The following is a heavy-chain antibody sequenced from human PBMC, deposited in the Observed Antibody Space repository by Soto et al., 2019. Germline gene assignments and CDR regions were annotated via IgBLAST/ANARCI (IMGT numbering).Heavy chain of an antibody. Sequence: TLSLTCTVSGGSISSGSYCWGWVRQPPGKGLEWIGTIYYIGSTYYNPSLKSRVTISVDTSKNQFSLKLSSVTAADTAVYYCARHYDILTGYYTPLEYWGQGTLVTVS. CDR3: ARHYDILTGYYTPLEY. V-gene: IGHV4-39*01. CDR1: GGSISSGSYC. CDR2: IYYIGST. D-gene: IGHD3-9*01. J-gene: IGHJ4*02.